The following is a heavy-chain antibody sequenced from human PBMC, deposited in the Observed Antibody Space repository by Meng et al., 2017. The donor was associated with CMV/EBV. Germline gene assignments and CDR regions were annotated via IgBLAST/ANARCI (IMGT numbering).Heavy chain of an antibody. CDR2: INHSGST. CDR1: GGSFSGYY. CDR3: ARGRYYYDSSGYAYFDY. V-gene: IGHV4-34*01. J-gene: IGHJ4*02. D-gene: IGHD3-22*01. Sequence: GSLRLSCAVYGGSFSGYYWSWIRQPPGQGLEWIGEINHSGSTNYNPSPKSRVTISVDTSKNQFSLKLSSVTAADTAVYYCARGRYYYDSSGYAYFDYWGQGTLVTVSS.